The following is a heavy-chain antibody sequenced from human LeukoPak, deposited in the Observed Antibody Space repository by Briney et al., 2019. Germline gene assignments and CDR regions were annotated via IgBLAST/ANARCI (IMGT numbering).Heavy chain of an antibody. CDR1: GYSFVYYW. J-gene: IGHJ4*02. D-gene: IGHD4-23*01. CDR3: ARQDGNTAYYFDY. V-gene: IGHV5-51*01. CDR2: IYPGDSDT. Sequence: GESLKISCKGSGYSFVYYWIGWVRQMPGKGLEWMGIIYPGDSDTRYGPSFQGQVTISADKSLSTAYLQWSSLKASDTAMYYCARQDGNTAYYFDYWGQGTLVTVSS.